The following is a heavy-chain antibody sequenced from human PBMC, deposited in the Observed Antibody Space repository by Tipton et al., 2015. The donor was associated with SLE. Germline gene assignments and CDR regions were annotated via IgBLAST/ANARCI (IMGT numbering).Heavy chain of an antibody. CDR2: IYTSGST. CDR3: ARHSEYNWFDR. V-gene: IGHV4-4*09. CDR1: GLTFSRSW. Sequence: LRLSCAASGLTFSRSWVNWLRQAPGKGLEWIGYIYTSGSTNYNPSLKSRVTISGDTSKNQFSLNLNSVTAADTAVYYCARHSEYNWFDRWGQGTLVTVSS. J-gene: IGHJ5*02. D-gene: IGHD6-6*01.